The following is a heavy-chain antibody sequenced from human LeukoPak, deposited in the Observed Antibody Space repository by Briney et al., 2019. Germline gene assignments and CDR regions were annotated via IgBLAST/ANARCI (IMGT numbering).Heavy chain of an antibody. CDR2: ISYSETT. CDR1: GGSISSFY. V-gene: IGHV4-59*01. Sequence: SETLSLTCTVSGGSISSFYWSWIRQPPGKGLEYIGYISYSETTCYNPSLKSRVTISVDTSKNQFSLKLTSVTAADTAVYYCARDKGLPQAFDIWGQGTMVTVSS. D-gene: IGHD5/OR15-5a*01. J-gene: IGHJ3*02. CDR3: ARDKGLPQAFDI.